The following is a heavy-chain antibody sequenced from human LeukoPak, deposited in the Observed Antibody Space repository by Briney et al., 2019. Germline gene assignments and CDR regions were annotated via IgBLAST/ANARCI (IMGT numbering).Heavy chain of an antibody. V-gene: IGHV3-21*01. CDR3: ARDRSRDGYNSHMDV. D-gene: IGHD5-24*01. CDR2: ISSSSSYI. J-gene: IGHJ6*03. Sequence: GGSLRLSFAASGYTFSSYSSNWVRQAPGKGLEWVSSISSSSSYIYYADSVKGRFTISRDNAKNSLYLQMNSLRAEDTAVYYCARDRSRDGYNSHMDVWGKGTTVTVSS. CDR1: GYTFSSYS.